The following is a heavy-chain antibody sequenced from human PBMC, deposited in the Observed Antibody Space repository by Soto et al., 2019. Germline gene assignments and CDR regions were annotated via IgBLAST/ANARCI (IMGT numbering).Heavy chain of an antibody. CDR3: ARLPKGSLVTA. Sequence: LVESGGGLVYPGGSLTLSCVGSGFRFSEHSMNWVRQAPGKGLQWVSYISSSSDSTYYADSMKGRFTVSRDNAKNALFLQMNSLRDDDTATYYCARLPKGSLVTAWGQGVRVTVSS. CDR2: ISSSSDST. J-gene: IGHJ4*02. CDR1: GFRFSEHS. D-gene: IGHD2-21*02. V-gene: IGHV3-48*02.